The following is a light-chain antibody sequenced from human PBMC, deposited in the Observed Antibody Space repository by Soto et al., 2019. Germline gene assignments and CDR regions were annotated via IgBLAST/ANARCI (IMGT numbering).Light chain of an antibody. CDR1: QSISNY. V-gene: IGKV1-39*01. J-gene: IGKJ2*01. CDR2: SAS. Sequence: DIQMTQSPSSLSASVGDSVSITCRASQSISNYLNWYQHKPGKAPNLLIYSASSLENGVPSRFSGSGSVTEFTLTITSLQPDDFATYYCQQYKDYTYTFGQGTRVE. CDR3: QQYKDYTYT.